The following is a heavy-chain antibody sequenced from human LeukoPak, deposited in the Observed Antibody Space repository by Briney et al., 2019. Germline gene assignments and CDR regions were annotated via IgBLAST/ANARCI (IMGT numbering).Heavy chain of an antibody. CDR3: GKRELWHGSGEDA. J-gene: IGHJ6*02. Sequence: PGGSLRPSCAASGFTFSSYAMTWVRQIPGKGLEWVSTISESGGGSYSGGGTYYGDSVKGRFSISRDNSKNTLYLQMHSLRAEDTAVYYCGKRELWHGSGEDAWGQGTTVTVSS. CDR2: ISESGGGSYSGGGT. CDR1: GFTFSSYA. D-gene: IGHD3-10*01. V-gene: IGHV3-23*01.